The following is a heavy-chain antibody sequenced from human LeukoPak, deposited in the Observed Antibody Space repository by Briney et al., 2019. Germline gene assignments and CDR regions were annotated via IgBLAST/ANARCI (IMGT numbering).Heavy chain of an antibody. J-gene: IGHJ4*02. Sequence: PGTSLRLSCAASGFTFSSYGMQWVRQAPGKGLEWVAVISYEGSTSYYADSVKGRFTISRDNSKNTLYLQMNGLRAEDTAVYYCARVRSGYSSSQPDYWGQGTLVTVSS. CDR2: ISYEGSTS. CDR1: GFTFSSYG. D-gene: IGHD6-13*01. CDR3: ARVRSGYSSSQPDY. V-gene: IGHV3-30*03.